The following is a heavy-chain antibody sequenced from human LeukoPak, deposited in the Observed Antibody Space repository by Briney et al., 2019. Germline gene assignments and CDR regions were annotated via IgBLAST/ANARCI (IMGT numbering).Heavy chain of an antibody. CDR1: GGSISSYY. V-gene: IGHV4-4*07. J-gene: IGHJ6*02. D-gene: IGHD3-3*01. Sequence: PSETLSLTCTVSGGSISSYYWSWIRQPPGKGLEWIGRIYTSGSTNYNPSLKSRVTMSVDTSKNQFSLKLSSVTAADTAVYYCARDATDYDFWSGYYPHYYYYGMDVWGQGTTVTVSS. CDR3: ARDATDYDFWSGYYPHYYYYGMDV. CDR2: IYTSGST.